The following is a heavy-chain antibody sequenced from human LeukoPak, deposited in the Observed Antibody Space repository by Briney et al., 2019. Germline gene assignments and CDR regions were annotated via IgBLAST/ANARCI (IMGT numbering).Heavy chain of an antibody. V-gene: IGHV4-39*01. D-gene: IGHD3-22*01. J-gene: IGHJ4*02. CDR2: IYYSGST. CDR3: ARHVGGYYSPYGY. Sequence: SETLSLTCTVSGGSIRSSSYYWGWIRQPPGKGLEWIGSIYYSGSTYYNPSLKSRVTISVDTSKNQFSLKLSSVTAADTAVYYCARHVGGYYSPYGYWGQGTLVTVSS. CDR1: GGSIRSSSYY.